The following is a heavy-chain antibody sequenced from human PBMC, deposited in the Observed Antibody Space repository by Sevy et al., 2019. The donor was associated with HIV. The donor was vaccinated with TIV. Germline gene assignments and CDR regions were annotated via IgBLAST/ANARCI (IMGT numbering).Heavy chain of an antibody. V-gene: IGHV3-74*01. D-gene: IGHD3-22*01. J-gene: IGHJ5*02. CDR1: GFTFSSYW. CDR3: ARGYYDSSGWGGENWFDP. CDR2: INSDGSST. Sequence: GGSLRLSCAASGFTFSSYWMHWVRQAPGKGLVWVSRINSDGSSTSYADSVKRRFTISRDNAKNTLYLQMNSLRAEDTAVYYCARGYYDSSGWGGENWFDPWGQGTLVTVSS.